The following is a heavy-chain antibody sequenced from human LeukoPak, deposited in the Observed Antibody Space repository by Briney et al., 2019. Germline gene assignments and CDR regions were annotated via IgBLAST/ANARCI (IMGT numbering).Heavy chain of an antibody. CDR3: AKAGQTTGYSSSFFY. CDR1: GFTFEDYA. J-gene: IGHJ4*02. V-gene: IGHV3-23*01. D-gene: IGHD6-13*01. CDR2: ISGDGSST. Sequence: PGGSLRLSCAASGFTFEDYAMHWVRQAPGKGLEWVSLISGDGSSTYYADSVKGRFTISRDNSKNTLYLQMNSLRAEDTAVYYCAKAGQTTGYSSSFFYWGQGTLVTVSS.